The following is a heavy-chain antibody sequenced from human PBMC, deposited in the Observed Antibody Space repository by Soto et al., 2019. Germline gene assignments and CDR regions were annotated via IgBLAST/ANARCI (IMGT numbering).Heavy chain of an antibody. J-gene: IGHJ4*02. V-gene: IGHV3-23*01. CDR2: ISGSGGTP. CDR3: AMGLAAAGPLDY. CDR1: GFTFSYSA. D-gene: IGHD6-13*01. Sequence: PGGSLRLSCAASGFTFSYSAMSWVRQAPGRGLEWVSTISGSGGTPYYADSVKGRFTISRDNSKNSLYLILNSLRADDTAIYYCAMGLAAAGPLDYWGQGALVTVS.